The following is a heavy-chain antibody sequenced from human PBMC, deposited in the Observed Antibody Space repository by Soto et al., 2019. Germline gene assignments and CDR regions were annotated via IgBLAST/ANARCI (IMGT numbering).Heavy chain of an antibody. J-gene: IGHJ4*02. V-gene: IGHV1-3*01. CDR2: INAGNGNT. CDR1: GYTFTSYA. CDR3: AAESYYESTGTKGRID. D-gene: IGHD3-22*01. Sequence: ASVKVSCKASGYTFTSYAMHWVRQAPGQRLEWMGWINAGNGNTKYSQKFQGRVTISRDTSASTAYMELSSLRSEDTAVYYCAAESYYESTGTKGRIDWGQGTLVTVSS.